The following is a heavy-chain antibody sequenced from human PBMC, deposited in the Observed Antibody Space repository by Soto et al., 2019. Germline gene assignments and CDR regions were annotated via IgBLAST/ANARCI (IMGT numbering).Heavy chain of an antibody. J-gene: IGHJ2*01. D-gene: IGHD6-19*01. Sequence: QLQLQESGPGLVKPSETLSLTCTVSGGSISSSSYYWGWIRQPPGKGLAWIGSIYYSGSTYYNPSLKSRVTISVDTSRSQFSLHLSSVTAADTAVYYCARPPGIAVAGTWYLDLWGRGTLVTVSS. CDR1: GGSISSSSYY. CDR3: ARPPGIAVAGTWYLDL. V-gene: IGHV4-39*01. CDR2: IYYSGST.